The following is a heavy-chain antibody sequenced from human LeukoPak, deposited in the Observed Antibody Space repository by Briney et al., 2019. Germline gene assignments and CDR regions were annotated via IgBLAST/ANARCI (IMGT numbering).Heavy chain of an antibody. V-gene: IGHV3-23*01. J-gene: IGHJ4*02. CDR3: AKERRSEGYFDY. Sequence: GGSLRLSCAASGFSFSTYAVSWVRQAPGKGLEWVSAISGSGGSTYYADSVKGRFTISRDKSKNTLYLQMNSLRAEDTAVYYCAKERRSEGYFDYWGQGTLVTVSS. CDR2: ISGSGGST. CDR1: GFSFSTYA.